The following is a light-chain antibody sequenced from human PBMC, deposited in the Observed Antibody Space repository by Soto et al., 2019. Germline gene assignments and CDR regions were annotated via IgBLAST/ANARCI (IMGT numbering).Light chain of an antibody. CDR2: GAS. Sequence: EIVMTQSPVTLSVSPGEGATLSCRASQSVSTYLAWYQQKPGQAPRLLIYGASSRATGIPDRFSGSGSGTDFTLTISRLEPEDFAVYYCQQFGSSPWTFGQGTKVDIK. V-gene: IGKV3-20*01. CDR3: QQFGSSPWT. CDR1: QSVSTY. J-gene: IGKJ1*01.